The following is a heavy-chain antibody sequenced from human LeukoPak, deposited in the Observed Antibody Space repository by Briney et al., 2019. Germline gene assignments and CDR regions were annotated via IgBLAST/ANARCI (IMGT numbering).Heavy chain of an antibody. J-gene: IGHJ4*02. V-gene: IGHV4-34*01. D-gene: IGHD4-17*01. CDR1: GGSFSGYY. CDR3: ARGSTVTQY. Sequence: SETLSLTCAVYGGSFSGYYWSWIRQPPGKGLEWIGEINHSGSTNYNPSLKSRVTISVDTSKDHFSLKLSSVTAADTAVYYWARGSTVTQYWGQGTLVTVSS. CDR2: INHSGST.